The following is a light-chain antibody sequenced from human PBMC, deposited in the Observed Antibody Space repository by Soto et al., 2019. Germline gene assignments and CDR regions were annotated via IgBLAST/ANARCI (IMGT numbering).Light chain of an antibody. J-gene: IGKJ2*01. CDR3: HQYTRYPYT. Sequence: DIQMTQSPSTLSASVGDRVSISCRASQSLDKWLAWYQQKPGEAPKLLVSDASNLESGVSSRFTGSGSGTEFTLTSSSLQPDDFATYYCHQYTRYPYTFGQGTKREIK. CDR1: QSLDKW. CDR2: DAS. V-gene: IGKV1-5*01.